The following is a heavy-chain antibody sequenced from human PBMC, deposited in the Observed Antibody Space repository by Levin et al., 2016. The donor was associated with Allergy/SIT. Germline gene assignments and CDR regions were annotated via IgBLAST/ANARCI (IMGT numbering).Heavy chain of an antibody. V-gene: IGHV4-34*01. CDR2: INHSGST. J-gene: IGHJ4*02. D-gene: IGHD6-13*01. CDR3: ARLTGYSSSWIDY. Sequence: WIRQPPGKGLEWIGEINHSGSTNYNPSLKSRVTISVDTSKNQFSLKLSSVTAADTAVYYCARLTGYSSSWIDYWGQGTLVTVSS.